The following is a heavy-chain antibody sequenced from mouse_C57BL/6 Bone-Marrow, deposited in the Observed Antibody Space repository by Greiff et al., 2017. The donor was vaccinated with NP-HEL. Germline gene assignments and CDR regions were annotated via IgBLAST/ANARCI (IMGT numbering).Heavy chain of an antibody. CDR3: ARDDSYYGSSYPFAY. J-gene: IGHJ3*01. D-gene: IGHD1-1*01. Sequence: EVKLVESGGGLVQSGRSLRLSCATSGFTFSDFYMEWVRQAPGKGLEWIAASRNKANDYTTEYSASVKGRFIVSRDTSQNILYLQMNALRAEDTAIYYFARDDSYYGSSYPFAYWGQGTLVTVSA. CDR1: GFTFSDFY. CDR2: SRNKANDYTT. V-gene: IGHV7-1*01.